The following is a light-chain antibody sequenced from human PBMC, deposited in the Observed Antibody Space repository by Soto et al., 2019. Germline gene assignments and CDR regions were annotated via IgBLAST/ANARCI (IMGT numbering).Light chain of an antibody. J-gene: IGKJ1*01. V-gene: IGKV3-20*01. CDR2: GAS. CDR1: QSVSNSY. Sequence: EIVLTQSPGTLSSSPGERATLSCRASQSVSNSYLAWYQQKPGQAPRLLIYGASTRATGIPDRFSGSGSETDFTLTITRLKPEDFAVYYCQQYGSSSSWTFGQGTNVEIK. CDR3: QQYGSSSSWT.